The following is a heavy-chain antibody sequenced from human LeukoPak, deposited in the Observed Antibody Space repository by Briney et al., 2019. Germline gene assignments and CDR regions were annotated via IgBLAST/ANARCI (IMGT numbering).Heavy chain of an antibody. CDR3: AKDGPYHFFEY. Sequence: GGSLRLSCAASGFPFSDTWMSWVRQAPGKGLEWVSTINSGGGGPFFADSVKGRFTISRDNSKNTLYLQMSSLGPDDTAVYYCAKDGPYHFFEYCGQGALVTVSP. CDR2: INSGGGGP. CDR1: GFPFSDTW. V-gene: IGHV3-23*01. J-gene: IGHJ4*02.